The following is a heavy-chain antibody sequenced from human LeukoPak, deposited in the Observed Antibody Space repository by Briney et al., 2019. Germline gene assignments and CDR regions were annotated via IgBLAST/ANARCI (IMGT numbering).Heavy chain of an antibody. CDR1: GFTFSTYA. CDR2: ISGAANTF. J-gene: IGHJ4*02. Sequence: PGGPLRLSCAASGFTFSTYAMTWVRQAPGKGLDWVSSISGAANTFYYADSVKGRFTISRDNSGNTVYLQMDSLRADDTAVYYCAKQGSDSSPKFHDYWGQGTLVTVSS. V-gene: IGHV3-23*01. D-gene: IGHD2-21*02. CDR3: AKQGSDSSPKFHDY.